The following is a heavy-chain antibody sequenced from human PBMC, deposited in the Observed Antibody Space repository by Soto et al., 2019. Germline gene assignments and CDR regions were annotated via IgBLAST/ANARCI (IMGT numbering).Heavy chain of an antibody. CDR1: GFTFAHFG. J-gene: IGHJ4*02. CDR2: ISPTGDAT. D-gene: IGHD2-8*01. Sequence: EVQLLESGGGLEQPGNSLRLSCAASGFTFAHFGMSWIRQVPGKGLEWVSMISPTGDATYYADAVKGRFTISRDNSDNTFHLQMDSLRAEDTAVYYCQRDPRMALDSWGQGALVTVSS. CDR3: QRDPRMALDS. V-gene: IGHV3-23*01.